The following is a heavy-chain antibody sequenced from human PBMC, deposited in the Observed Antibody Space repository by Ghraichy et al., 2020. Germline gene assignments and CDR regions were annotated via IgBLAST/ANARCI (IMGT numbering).Heavy chain of an antibody. CDR1: GGSISSSSYY. J-gene: IGHJ2*01. Sequence: SETLSLTCTVSGGSISSSSYYWGWIRQPPGKGLEWIGYIYYSGSAYYNASLKSRVTISIDTSKNQFSLKLNSVTAADTAVYYCARDRVGVAVAGCGKFDFWGRGTLLTVSS. V-gene: IGHV4-39*07. D-gene: IGHD6-19*01. CDR2: IYYSGSA. CDR3: ARDRVGVAVAGCGKFDF.